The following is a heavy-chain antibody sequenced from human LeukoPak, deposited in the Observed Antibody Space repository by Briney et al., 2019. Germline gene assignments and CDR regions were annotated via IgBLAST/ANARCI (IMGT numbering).Heavy chain of an antibody. V-gene: IGHV1-69*06. Sequence: GASVKVSCKASGYTFTSYGISWVRQAPGQGLEWMGGIIPIFGTANYAQKFQGRVTITADKSTSTAYMELSSLRSEDTAVYYCARNRGTIFGVVIPTAIDYWGQGTLVTVSS. CDR2: IIPIFGTA. J-gene: IGHJ4*02. D-gene: IGHD3-3*01. CDR1: GYTFTSYG. CDR3: ARNRGTIFGVVIPTAIDY.